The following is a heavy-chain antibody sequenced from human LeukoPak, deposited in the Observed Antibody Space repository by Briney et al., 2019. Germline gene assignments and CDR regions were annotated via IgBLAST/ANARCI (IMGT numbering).Heavy chain of an antibody. CDR3: ARAFLEWLLPNWFDP. Sequence: SVTVSCKASGGTFSSYAISWVRQAPGQGLEWMGGIIPIFGTANYAQKFQGRVTITADESTSTAYMELSSLRSEDTAVYYCARAFLEWLLPNWFDPWGQGTLVTVSS. D-gene: IGHD3-3*01. CDR2: IIPIFGTA. V-gene: IGHV1-69*13. CDR1: GGTFSSYA. J-gene: IGHJ5*02.